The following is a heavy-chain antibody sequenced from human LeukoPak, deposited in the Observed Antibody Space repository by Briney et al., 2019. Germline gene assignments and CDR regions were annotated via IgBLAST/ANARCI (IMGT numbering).Heavy chain of an antibody. Sequence: PSETLSLTCAVYGGSFSGYYWSWLRQPPGKGLEWIGEINHSGSTNYNPSLKSRVTISVDTSKNQCSLKLSSVTAADTAVYYCARGTTGTTATPPYYYYYGMDVWGQGTTVTVSS. CDR3: ARGTTGTTATPPYYYYYGMDV. CDR1: GGSFSGYY. D-gene: IGHD1-1*01. V-gene: IGHV4-34*01. CDR2: INHSGST. J-gene: IGHJ6*02.